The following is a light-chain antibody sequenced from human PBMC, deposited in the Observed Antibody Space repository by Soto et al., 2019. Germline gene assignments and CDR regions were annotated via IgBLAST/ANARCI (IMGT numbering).Light chain of an antibody. CDR2: DVT. V-gene: IGLV2-14*03. CDR3: ISYTGFDTYV. Sequence: QPVLTQPASVSASPGQSITISCTGTSTDIGAYKFVSWYQQHPGKAPKLMICDVTSRPSGVSNRFSGSKSGNTASLIISGLQAEDEGDYYCISYTGFDTYVFGTGTKLTVL. J-gene: IGLJ1*01. CDR1: STDIGAYKF.